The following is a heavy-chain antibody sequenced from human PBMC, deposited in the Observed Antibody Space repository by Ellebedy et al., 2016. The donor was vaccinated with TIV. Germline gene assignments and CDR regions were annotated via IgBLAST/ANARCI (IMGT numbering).Heavy chain of an antibody. D-gene: IGHD2-15*01. CDR3: ARRSDGRGHYYMDV. CDR1: GYSFNSYW. CDR2: VYPGDSDT. Sequence: GESLKISCKGTGYSFNSYWIGWVRQMPGKGLEWMGIVYPGDSDTKYSPSFQGQVTISADKSISTAYLQWSSLKASDTAMYYCARRSDGRGHYYMDVWGKGTTVTVSS. J-gene: IGHJ6*03. V-gene: IGHV5-51*01.